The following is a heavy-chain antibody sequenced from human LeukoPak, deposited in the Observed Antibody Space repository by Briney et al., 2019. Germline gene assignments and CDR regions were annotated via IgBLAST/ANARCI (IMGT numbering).Heavy chain of an antibody. CDR1: AGSISSGSYY. CDR3: ARGHTQGLFDI. D-gene: IGHD2-2*02. J-gene: IGHJ3*02. CDR2: IYTSGST. V-gene: IGHV4-61*02. Sequence: SQTLSLTCIVSAGSISSGSYYWSWIRQPAGKGLEWIGRIYTSGSTNYNPSLKSRVTISVDTSKNQFSLKLSSVTAADTAVYYCARGHTQGLFDIWGQGTMVTVSS.